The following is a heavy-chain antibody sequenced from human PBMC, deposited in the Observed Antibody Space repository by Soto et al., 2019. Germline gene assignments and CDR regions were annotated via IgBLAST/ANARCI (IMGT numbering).Heavy chain of an antibody. V-gene: IGHV4-30-4*01. CDR1: GGSISSGDYY. CDR2: IYYSGST. J-gene: IGHJ3*02. CDR3: ASHIVGAAGSVFDI. D-gene: IGHD1-26*01. Sequence: SETLSLTCTVSGGSISSGDYYWSWIRQPPGKGLEWIGYIYYSGSTYYNPSHKSRVTISVDTSKNQFSLKLSSVTAADTALYYCASHIVGAAGSVFDIWGQGTMVTVSS.